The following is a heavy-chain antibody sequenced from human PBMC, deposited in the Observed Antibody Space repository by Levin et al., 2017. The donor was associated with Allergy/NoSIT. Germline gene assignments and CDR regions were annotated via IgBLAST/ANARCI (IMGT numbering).Heavy chain of an antibody. Sequence: SETLSLTCTVSGGSISSGDYYWSWIRQPPGKGLEWIGYIYYSGSTYYNPSLKSRVTISVDTSKNQFSLKLSSVTAADTAVYYCARDNKYYYGSGYDYWGQGTLVTVSS. CDR1: GGSISSGDYY. J-gene: IGHJ4*02. D-gene: IGHD3-10*01. V-gene: IGHV4-30-4*01. CDR2: IYYSGST. CDR3: ARDNKYYYGSGYDY.